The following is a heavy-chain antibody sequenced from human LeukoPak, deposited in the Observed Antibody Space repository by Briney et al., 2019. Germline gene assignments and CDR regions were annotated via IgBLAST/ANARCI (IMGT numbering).Heavy chain of an antibody. V-gene: IGHV3-30*18. CDR3: ANHYGDYFSN. CDR2: ISYDGSNK. Sequence: GGSLRLSCAASGFTFSSYGMHWVRQAPGKGLEWVAVISYDGSNKYYADSVKGRFTISRDNSKNTLYLQMNSLRAEDTAAYYCANHYGDYFSNWGQGTLVTVSS. D-gene: IGHD4-17*01. J-gene: IGHJ4*02. CDR1: GFTFSSYG.